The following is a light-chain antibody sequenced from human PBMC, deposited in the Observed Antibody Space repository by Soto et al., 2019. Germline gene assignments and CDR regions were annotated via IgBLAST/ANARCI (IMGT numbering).Light chain of an antibody. J-gene: IGKJ1*01. CDR3: QQYNKWPLT. CDR2: AVS. V-gene: IGKV3-15*01. Sequence: EIMMTQSPGTLSASPGERATLSCRASQSVSSNLAWYQQKPGQAPRLLIYAVSTRATGIPARFSGSGSGTEFTLTISSLQSEDFAVYYCQQYNKWPLTFGQGNKVEIK. CDR1: QSVSSN.